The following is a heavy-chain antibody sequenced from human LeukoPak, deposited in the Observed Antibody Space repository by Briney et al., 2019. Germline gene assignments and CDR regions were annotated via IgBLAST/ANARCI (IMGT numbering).Heavy chain of an antibody. D-gene: IGHD3-16*02. CDR3: ARFVSGSYRYYYYYYMDV. CDR2: INPNSGGT. Sequence: GASVKVSCKASGYTFTDHYMHWVRQAPGQGLEWMGWINPNSGGTNYAQKFQGRVTMTRDTSISTAYMELSRLRSDDTAVYYCARFVSGSYRYYYYYYMDVWGKGTTVTVSS. V-gene: IGHV1-2*02. J-gene: IGHJ6*03. CDR1: GYTFTDHY.